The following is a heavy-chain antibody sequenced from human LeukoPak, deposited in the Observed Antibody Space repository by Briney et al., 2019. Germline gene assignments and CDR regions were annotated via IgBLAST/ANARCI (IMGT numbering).Heavy chain of an antibody. Sequence: SETLSLTCAVYGGSFSGYYWSWIRQPPGKGLEWIGEINHSGSTNYNPSLKSRVTISVDTSKNQFSLKLSSVTAADTAVYYCARHPGHYDILTGSYNWFDPWGQGTLVTVSS. CDR1: GGSFSGYY. V-gene: IGHV4-34*01. D-gene: IGHD3-9*01. CDR3: ARHPGHYDILTGSYNWFDP. CDR2: INHSGST. J-gene: IGHJ5*02.